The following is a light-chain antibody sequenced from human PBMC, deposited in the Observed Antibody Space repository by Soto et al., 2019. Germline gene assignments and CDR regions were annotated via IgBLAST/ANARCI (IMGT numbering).Light chain of an antibody. Sequence: EFVLTQSPATLSLSPGQRATLSCRASQSVSSYLAWYQQKPGQAPRLLIYDVSKRATGIPARFSGSGSGTDFTLTISSLEPEDFAVYYCQQRGTFGGGTKV. CDR1: QSVSSY. CDR3: QQRGT. J-gene: IGKJ4*01. V-gene: IGKV3-11*01. CDR2: DVS.